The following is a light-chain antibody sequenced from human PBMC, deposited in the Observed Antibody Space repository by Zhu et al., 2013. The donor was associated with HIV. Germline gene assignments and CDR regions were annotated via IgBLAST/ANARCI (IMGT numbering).Light chain of an antibody. CDR3: QQRGSRPPYT. CDR1: ENVNDY. J-gene: IGKJ2*01. Sequence: EIVLTQSPAILSLSPGERATLSCRASENVNDYLAWYQQKPGQAPRLLIYDASNRATGIPVRFSGSGSGTDFTLTISSLEPEDSAVYYCQQRGSRPPYTFGQGTILEIK. CDR2: DAS. V-gene: IGKV3-11*01.